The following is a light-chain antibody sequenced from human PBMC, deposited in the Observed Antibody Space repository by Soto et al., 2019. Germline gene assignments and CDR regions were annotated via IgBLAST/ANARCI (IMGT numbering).Light chain of an antibody. CDR3: QSYDTSLSGWV. CDR2: INN. J-gene: IGLJ3*02. Sequence: QSVVTQPPSVSGAPGQRVTISCTGSSSNIGAGYDVHWYQQLPGTAPKLLIFINNNRPSGVPDRFSGSKSGTSASLAITGLQAEDEADYYCQSYDTSLSGWVFGGGTKVTVL. V-gene: IGLV1-40*01. CDR1: SSNIGAGYD.